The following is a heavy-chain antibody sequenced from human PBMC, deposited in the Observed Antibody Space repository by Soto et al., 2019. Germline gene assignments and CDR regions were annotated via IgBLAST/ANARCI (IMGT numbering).Heavy chain of an antibody. CDR2: INPSGGST. J-gene: IGHJ4*02. V-gene: IGHV1-46*01. CDR3: AIDLTSGDY. Sequence: QVQLVQSGAEVKNPGASVKLSCKASGYIFTNYYIHWVRQAPGQGLEWMAIINPSGGSTNYAQKFQGRVTLARDTFTNTVYMELSSLRTEDTAIYYCAIDLTSGDYWGQGTLVTVSS. D-gene: IGHD7-27*01. CDR1: GYIFTNYY.